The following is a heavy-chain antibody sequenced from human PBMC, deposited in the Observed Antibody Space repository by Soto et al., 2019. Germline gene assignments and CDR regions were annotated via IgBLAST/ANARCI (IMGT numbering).Heavy chain of an antibody. V-gene: IGHV3-48*03. D-gene: IGHD4-17*01. CDR3: ASTPNHYGDYPPGYLDY. CDR2: ISISGSTI. CDR1: GFTFSSYA. Sequence: GGSLRLSCAASGFTFSSYAMNWVRQAPGKWLEWVSYISISGSTIYYADSVKGRFTLSRDNAKNSLYLQMNSLRAEDTAVYYCASTPNHYGDYPPGYLDYWGQGTLVTVSS. J-gene: IGHJ4*02.